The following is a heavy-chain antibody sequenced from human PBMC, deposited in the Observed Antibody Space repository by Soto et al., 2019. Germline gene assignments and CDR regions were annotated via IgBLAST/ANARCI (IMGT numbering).Heavy chain of an antibody. CDR3: ARGYILLSRDPFDP. D-gene: IGHD5-12*01. CDR2: IYYSGGT. Sequence: TLSLTCIVSGGSINSGSYYWGWIRQPPGKGLEWIESIYYSGGTLNNPSFRGRVTMSVDTSKNQFSLKLSSVTAADTAVYYCARGYILLSRDPFDPWGQGTLVTVST. V-gene: IGHV4-39*01. J-gene: IGHJ5*02. CDR1: GGSINSGSYY.